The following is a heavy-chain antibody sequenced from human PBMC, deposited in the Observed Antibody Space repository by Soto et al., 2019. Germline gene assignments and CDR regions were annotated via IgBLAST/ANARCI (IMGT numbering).Heavy chain of an antibody. Sequence: ASVKVSCKASGYTFTSYYMHWVRQAPGQGLEWMGIINPSGGSTSYAQKFQGRVTMTRDTSTSTVYMELSSLRSEDTAVYYCARGEDVTIFGVVIPYFDYWGQGTLVTSPQ. CDR3: ARGEDVTIFGVVIPYFDY. D-gene: IGHD3-3*01. V-gene: IGHV1-46*01. J-gene: IGHJ4*02. CDR2: INPSGGST. CDR1: GYTFTSYY.